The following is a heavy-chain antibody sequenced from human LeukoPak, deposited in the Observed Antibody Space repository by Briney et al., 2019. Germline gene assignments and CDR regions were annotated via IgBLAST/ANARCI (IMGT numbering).Heavy chain of an antibody. CDR2: IYDSGST. Sequence: PSQTLSLTCTVSGGSISSGDYFWSWIRQPPGKGLEWIGYIYDSGSTNYNPSLKSRVTISVDTSKNQFSLKLSSVTAADTAVYYCARVYRYSSSWYYFDYWGQGTLVTVSS. D-gene: IGHD6-13*01. CDR1: GGSISSGDYF. J-gene: IGHJ4*02. V-gene: IGHV4-30-4*01. CDR3: ARVYRYSSSWYYFDY.